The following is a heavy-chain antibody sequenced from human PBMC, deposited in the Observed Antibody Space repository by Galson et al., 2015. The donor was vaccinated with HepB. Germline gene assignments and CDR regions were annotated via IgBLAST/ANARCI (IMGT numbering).Heavy chain of an antibody. CDR1: GFTFSDYH. J-gene: IGHJ1*01. CDR2: ITNAGSTI. Sequence: SLRLSCAASGFTFSDYHMSWIRQAPGKGLEWISNITNAGSTIYYADSVKGRFTISRDNARKSLYLQMNSLRAEDTAVYYCAIRGYTGGYFQEWGQGTLVTVSS. CDR3: AIRGYTGGYFQE. V-gene: IGHV3-11*01. D-gene: IGHD5-12*01.